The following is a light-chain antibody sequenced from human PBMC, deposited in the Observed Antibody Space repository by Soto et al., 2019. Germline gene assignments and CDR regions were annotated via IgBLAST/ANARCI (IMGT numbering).Light chain of an antibody. J-gene: IGLJ2*01. V-gene: IGLV2-14*02. CDR1: SSDVGSYNL. CDR3: SSYTSSSTVV. Sequence: QSVLTQPASVSGSPGQSITISCTGTSSDVGSYNLVSWYQEHPGKAPKLMIYDVSSRPSGVSIRFSGSKSGNTASLTISGLQAEDEADYYCSSYTSSSTVVFGGGTKVTVL. CDR2: DVS.